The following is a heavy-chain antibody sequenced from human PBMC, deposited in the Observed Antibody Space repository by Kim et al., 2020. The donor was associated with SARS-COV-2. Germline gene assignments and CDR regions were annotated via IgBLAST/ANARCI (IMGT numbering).Heavy chain of an antibody. J-gene: IGHJ4*02. Sequence: SVKGRFTISRHNSKNTLYLQMNSLRAEDTAVYYCARVREPYSSGWSYFDYWGQGTLVTVSS. D-gene: IGHD6-19*01. V-gene: IGHV3-53*04. CDR3: ARVREPYSSGWSYFDY.